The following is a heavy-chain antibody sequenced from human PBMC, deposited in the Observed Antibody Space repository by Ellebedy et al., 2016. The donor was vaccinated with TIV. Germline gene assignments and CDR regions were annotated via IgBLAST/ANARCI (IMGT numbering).Heavy chain of an antibody. D-gene: IGHD4-17*01. Sequence: AASVQVSCKASGYTFTNYGISGVRQPPGQGLEWMGWISGYNGNTNYAQKFQGRVTMTTDTSTSTAYMDLRSLRSDDTAVYYCARVSVTRRAFDFWGQGTMVTVSP. CDR3: ARVSVTRRAFDF. CDR1: GYTFTNYG. V-gene: IGHV1-18*04. J-gene: IGHJ3*01. CDR2: ISGYNGNT.